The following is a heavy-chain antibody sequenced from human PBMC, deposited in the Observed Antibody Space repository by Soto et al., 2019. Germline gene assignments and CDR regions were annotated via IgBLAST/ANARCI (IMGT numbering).Heavy chain of an antibody. Sequence: GASVKVSCKASGYTFTSYGISWVRQAPGQGLEWMGWISAYNGNTNYAQKLQGRVTMTTDTSTSTAYMELRSLRSDDTAVYYCARDIVVVVAANPGDYWGQGTLVPVSS. CDR2: ISAYNGNT. J-gene: IGHJ4*02. V-gene: IGHV1-18*01. D-gene: IGHD2-15*01. CDR3: ARDIVVVVAANPGDY. CDR1: GYTFTSYG.